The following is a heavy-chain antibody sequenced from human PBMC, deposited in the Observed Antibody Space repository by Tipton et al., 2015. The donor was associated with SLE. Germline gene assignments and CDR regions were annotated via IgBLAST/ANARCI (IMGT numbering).Heavy chain of an antibody. D-gene: IGHD1-26*01. CDR1: GVSIISSSYY. J-gene: IGHJ4*02. V-gene: IGHV4-39*07. CDR2: VDHSGST. Sequence: TLSLTCTVSGVSIISSSYYWSWIRQPPGKGLEWIGEVDHSGSTNYNPSLKSRVTISVDTSKNQFSLKLSSVTAADTAVYYCAREGRSGSYWGYFDHWGQGILITVSS. CDR3: AREGRSGSYWGYFDH.